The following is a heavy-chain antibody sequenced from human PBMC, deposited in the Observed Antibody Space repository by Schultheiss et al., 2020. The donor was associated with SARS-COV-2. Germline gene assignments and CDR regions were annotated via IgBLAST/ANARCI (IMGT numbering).Heavy chain of an antibody. J-gene: IGHJ4*02. CDR1: GGTFSSYA. CDR2: ISAYNGNT. CDR3: ARIYSSNFGNYFDY. D-gene: IGHD6-13*01. Sequence: ASVKVSCKASGGTFSSYAISWVRQAPGQGLEWMGGISAYNGNTNYAQKLQGRVTMTTDTSTSTAYMELRSLRSDDTAVYYCARIYSSNFGNYFDYWGQGTLVTVSS. V-gene: IGHV1-18*01.